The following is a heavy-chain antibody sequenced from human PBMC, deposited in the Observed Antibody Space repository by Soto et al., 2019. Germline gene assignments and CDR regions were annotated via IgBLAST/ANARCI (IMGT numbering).Heavy chain of an antibody. CDR3: TKNSAYALDY. D-gene: IGHD5-12*01. CDR2: LHHGGST. CDR1: RCSINNNNW. J-gene: IGHJ4*02. Sequence: SETLSLTCDVSRCSINNNNWWSWVRQPPGGGLEWIGELHHGGSTNYNPSLESRVTFSVDISKNQFFLKLSSVTAADTAVYYCTKNSAYALDYWGQGTLVTVSS. V-gene: IGHV4-4*02.